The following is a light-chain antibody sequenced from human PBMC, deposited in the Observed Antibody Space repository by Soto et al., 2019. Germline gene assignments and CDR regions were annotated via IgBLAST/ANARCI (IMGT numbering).Light chain of an antibody. CDR1: SSDVGGYNY. J-gene: IGLJ2*01. CDR2: DVS. V-gene: IGLV2-14*01. CDR3: SSYTSSRTLDVV. Sequence: QSALTQPASVSGSPGQSITISCTGTSSDVGGYNYVSWYQQHPGKAPKLMIYDVSNRPSGVSNRFSGSKSGNTASLTISGLQAEDEADYYCSSYTSSRTLDVVFGGGTKRTVL.